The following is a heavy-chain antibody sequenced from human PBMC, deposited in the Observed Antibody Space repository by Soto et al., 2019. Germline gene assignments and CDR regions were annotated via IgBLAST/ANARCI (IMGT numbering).Heavy chain of an antibody. CDR2: IYYSGST. V-gene: IGHV4-59*08. J-gene: IGHJ6*02. CDR1: GGSISSYY. Sequence: SETLSLTCTVSGGSISSYYWSWVRQPPGKGLEWIGYIYYSGSTDYNPSLKSRVTISVDTSKNQFSLKLSSVTAADTAVYYCARYKSNYYYGMDVWGQGTTVTVSS. D-gene: IGHD1-20*01. CDR3: ARYKSNYYYGMDV.